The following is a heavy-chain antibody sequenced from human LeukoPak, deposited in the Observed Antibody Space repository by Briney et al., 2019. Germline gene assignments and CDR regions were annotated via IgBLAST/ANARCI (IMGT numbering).Heavy chain of an antibody. J-gene: IGHJ4*02. CDR1: GFTFSIYG. V-gene: IGHV3-30*02. Sequence: GGSLRLSCAASGFTFSIYGMYWVRQAPGKGLEWVAFIRYDESNKYYADSVKGRFTISRDNPKNTLYLQMNSLRVEDTAVYYCTLTVTKGEKYWGQGTLVTVSS. CDR3: TLTVTKGEKY. D-gene: IGHD4-17*01. CDR2: IRYDESNK.